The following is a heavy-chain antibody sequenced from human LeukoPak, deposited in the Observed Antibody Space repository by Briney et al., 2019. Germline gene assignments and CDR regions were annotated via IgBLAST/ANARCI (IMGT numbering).Heavy chain of an antibody. CDR1: GFTFSNYW. Sequence: GGSLRLSCAASGFTFSNYWMSWVRQAPGKGLEWVANIKQDGSEKYYVDSVKGRFSISRDNAKNSLYLQMNSLRADDTADYYCARNPSKREPFDYWGQGALVAVSS. J-gene: IGHJ4*02. CDR3: ARNPSKREPFDY. D-gene: IGHD1-26*01. CDR2: IKQDGSEK. V-gene: IGHV3-7*01.